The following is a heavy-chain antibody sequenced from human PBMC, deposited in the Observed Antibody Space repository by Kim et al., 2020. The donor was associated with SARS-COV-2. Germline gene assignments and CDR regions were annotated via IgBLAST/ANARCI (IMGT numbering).Heavy chain of an antibody. CDR2: IYPGDSDT. CDR3: ARHRLGYYYGSGSYGGYYYGMDV. CDR1: GYSFTSYW. J-gene: IGHJ6*02. Sequence: GESLKISCKGSGYSFTSYWIGWVRQMPGKGLEWMGIIYPGDSDTRYSPSFQGQVTISADKSISTAYLQWSSLKASDTAMYYCARHRLGYYYGSGSYGGYYYGMDVWGQGTTVTGSS. D-gene: IGHD3-10*01. V-gene: IGHV5-51*01.